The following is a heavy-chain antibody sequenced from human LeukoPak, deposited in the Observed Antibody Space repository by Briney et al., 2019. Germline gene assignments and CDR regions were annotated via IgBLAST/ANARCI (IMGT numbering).Heavy chain of an antibody. CDR2: IIPIFGTA. J-gene: IGHJ4*02. Sequence: SVKVSCKASGGTFSSNAISWVRQAPGQGLEWMGGIIPIFGTANYAQKFQGRVTITADESTSTAYMELSSLRSEDTAVYYCARSVGGATPLDYWGQGTLVTVSS. CDR1: GGTFSSNA. CDR3: ARSVGGATPLDY. D-gene: IGHD1-26*01. V-gene: IGHV1-69*13.